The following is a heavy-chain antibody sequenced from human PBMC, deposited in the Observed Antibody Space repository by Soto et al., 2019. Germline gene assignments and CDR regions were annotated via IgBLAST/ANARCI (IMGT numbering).Heavy chain of an antibody. D-gene: IGHD3-22*01. CDR3: ARATYDSSGFYWYFDL. V-gene: IGHV4-30-4*01. J-gene: IGHJ2*01. Sequence: QVQLQESGPGLVKPSQTLSLTCTVSGGSISSGDYYWSWIRQPPGKGLEWIGYIYYSGSTYYNPSLNSRVTISVATAKNQVFLKLSSVTDADTAVYYCARATYDSSGFYWYFDLWGRGTLVTVSS. CDR2: IYYSGST. CDR1: GGSISSGDYY.